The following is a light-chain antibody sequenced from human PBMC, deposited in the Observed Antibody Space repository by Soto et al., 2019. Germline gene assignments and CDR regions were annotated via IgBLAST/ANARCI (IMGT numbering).Light chain of an antibody. CDR2: DVS. V-gene: IGLV2-14*01. CDR1: SSDVGGYNY. J-gene: IGLJ3*02. Sequence: QSALTQPASVAGAPRQWITLSCTGTSSDVGGYNYGSWYLQQPAKDPKLMIYDVSNRPSRVSNRFSGSKSGNTASLTIYWLQAEYEADTYCSSYTSSSTRVFVGGTKLAV. CDR3: SSYTSSSTRV.